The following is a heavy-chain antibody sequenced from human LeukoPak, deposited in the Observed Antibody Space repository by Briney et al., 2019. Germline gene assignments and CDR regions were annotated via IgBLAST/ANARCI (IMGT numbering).Heavy chain of an antibody. V-gene: IGHV3-7*01. J-gene: IGHJ4*02. D-gene: IGHD6-19*01. CDR2: IKQDGSEK. CDR1: GFTFSSFW. Sequence: GGSLRLSCAASGFTFSSFWMSWVRQAPGKGLEWVANIKQDGSEKYYADSVKGRFTISRDNAKNSLYLQMNSLRAEDTAVYYCAKGYSSGWYEPYDYWGQGTLVTVSS. CDR3: AKGYSSGWYEPYDY.